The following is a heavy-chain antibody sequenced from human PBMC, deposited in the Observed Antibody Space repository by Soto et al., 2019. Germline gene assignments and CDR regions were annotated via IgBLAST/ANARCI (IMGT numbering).Heavy chain of an antibody. CDR1: GGSFSGDY. CDR2: INHSGST. D-gene: IGHD2-2*01. V-gene: IGHV4-34*01. CDR3: ARGPPVPAAPQGSNYGMDV. J-gene: IGHJ6*02. Sequence: QVQLQQWGAGLLKPSETLSLTCAVYGGSFSGDYWSWVRQPPGKGLEWIGEINHSGSTNYKPSLKSRVTISVDTSKNQFSLKLSSVTAADTAVYYCARGPPVPAAPQGSNYGMDVWGQGTTVTVSS.